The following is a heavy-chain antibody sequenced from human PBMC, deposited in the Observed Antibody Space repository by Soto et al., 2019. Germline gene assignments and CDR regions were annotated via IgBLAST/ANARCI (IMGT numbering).Heavy chain of an antibody. Sequence: QVQLVQSGAEVKKPGSSVKVSCKASGGTFSSYAISWVRQAPGQGLEWMGGIIPIFGTANYAQKFQGRVTITADESTSTAYMELSSLRSKDTAVYYCARGYDYVWGSCRNNYYYYYGMDVWGQGTTVTVSS. CDR3: ARGYDYVWGSCRNNYYYYYGMDV. CDR2: IIPIFGTA. CDR1: GGTFSSYA. V-gene: IGHV1-69*12. J-gene: IGHJ6*02. D-gene: IGHD3-16*02.